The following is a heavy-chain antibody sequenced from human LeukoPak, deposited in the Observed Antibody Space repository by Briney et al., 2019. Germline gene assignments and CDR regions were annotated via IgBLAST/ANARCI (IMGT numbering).Heavy chain of an antibody. V-gene: IGHV1-69*13. CDR1: GGTFSTYA. J-gene: IGHJ6*03. CDR3: ARSPRPYYYYMDV. Sequence: SVKVSCKASGGTFSTYAISWVRQAPGQGLEWMGGIIPIFGTANYAQKFQGRVTITADESTSTAYMELSSLRSEDTAMYFCARSPRPYYYYMDVWDKGTTVTISS. CDR2: IIPIFGTA.